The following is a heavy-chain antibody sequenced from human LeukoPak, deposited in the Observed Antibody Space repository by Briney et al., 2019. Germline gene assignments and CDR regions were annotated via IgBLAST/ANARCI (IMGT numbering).Heavy chain of an antibody. D-gene: IGHD3-10*01. CDR3: ARGRGYYGSGSYYRSNWFDP. CDR2: INHSGST. Sequence: SEPVSLTCAVYGGSFSGYYWSYTRQSPGKGLEWIGEINHSGSTNYNASLKSRDTISRHPSTNHFSLKLTSVTAADTAVYYCARGRGYYGSGSYYRSNWFDPWGRGNLDPVSS. V-gene: IGHV4-34*01. J-gene: IGHJ5*02. CDR1: GGSFSGYY.